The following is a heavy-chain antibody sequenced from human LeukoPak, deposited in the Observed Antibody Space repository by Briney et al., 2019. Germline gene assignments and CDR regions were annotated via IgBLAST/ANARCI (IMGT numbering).Heavy chain of an antibody. D-gene: IGHD6-19*01. CDR2: INHSGST. CDR3: ARHSSGWSHFDY. V-gene: IGHV4-34*01. J-gene: IGHJ4*02. CDR1: GGSISSYY. Sequence: SETLSLTCTVSGGSISSYYWSWIRQPPGKGLEWIGEINHSGSTNYNPSLKSRVTISVDTSKNQFSLKLSSVTAADTAVYYCARHSSGWSHFDYWGQGTLVTVSS.